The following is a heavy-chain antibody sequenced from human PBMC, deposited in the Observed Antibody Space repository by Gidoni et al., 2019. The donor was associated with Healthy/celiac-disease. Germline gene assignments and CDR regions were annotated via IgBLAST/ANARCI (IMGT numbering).Heavy chain of an antibody. CDR2: IYYSGST. CDR3: ARDRESSGWAGEEPFDI. CDR1: GGSIRSYY. V-gene: IGHV4-59*01. J-gene: IGHJ3*02. Sequence: QVQLQESGPGLVKPSETLSLTCTVSGGSIRSYYWSWIRQPPGKGLEWIGYIYYSGSTNYNPSLKSRVTISVDTSKNQFSLKLSSVTAADTAVYYCARDRESSGWAGEEPFDIWGQGTMVTVSS. D-gene: IGHD6-19*01.